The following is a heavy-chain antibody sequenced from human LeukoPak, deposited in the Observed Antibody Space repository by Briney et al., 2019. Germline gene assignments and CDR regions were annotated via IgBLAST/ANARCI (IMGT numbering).Heavy chain of an antibody. D-gene: IGHD3-3*01. V-gene: IGHV4-31*03. CDR2: IYYSGST. Sequence: SETLSLTCTVSGGSISSGGYYWSWIRQHPGKGLEWIGYIYYSGSTYYNPSLKSRVTISADTSKNQFSLKLSSVTAADTAVYYCARGPYDFWSGYRYYYGMDVWGQGTTVTVSS. J-gene: IGHJ6*02. CDR1: GGSISSGGYY. CDR3: ARGPYDFWSGYRYYYGMDV.